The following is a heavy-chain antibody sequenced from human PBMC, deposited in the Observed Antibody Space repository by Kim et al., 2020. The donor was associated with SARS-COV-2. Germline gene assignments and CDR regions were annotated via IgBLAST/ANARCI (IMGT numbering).Heavy chain of an antibody. V-gene: IGHV1-2*06. CDR2: INPNSGGT. Sequence: ASVKVSCKASGYTLTGYHIHWVRQAPGQGLEWMGRINPNSGGTNYAQKYQGRVSMTRDTSISTAYMELSRLRSDDTAVYYCAREFGEWVYGMDFWGQGTTVTVAS. CDR1: GYTLTGYH. CDR3: AREFGEWVYGMDF. D-gene: IGHD3-10*01. J-gene: IGHJ6*02.